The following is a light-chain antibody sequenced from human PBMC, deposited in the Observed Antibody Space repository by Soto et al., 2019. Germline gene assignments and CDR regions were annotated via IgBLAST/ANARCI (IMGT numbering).Light chain of an antibody. CDR2: DVD. Sequence: QSVLTQPPSVSGSPGQSATISCTGTSSDIGGYNYVSWYQQHPGKAPQLMIYDVDKRPSGVPDRFYGYKSDNTASLTITGLQAEDEADYYCCSYAATENVVFGTGTKGNVL. J-gene: IGLJ1*01. V-gene: IGLV2-11*01. CDR1: SSDIGGYNY. CDR3: CSYAATENVV.